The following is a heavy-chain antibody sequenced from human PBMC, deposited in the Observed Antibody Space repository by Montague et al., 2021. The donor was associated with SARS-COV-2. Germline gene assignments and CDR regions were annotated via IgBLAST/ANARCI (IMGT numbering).Heavy chain of an antibody. CDR1: GGPIGGSSDY. CDR3: ARREYSYGWGD. CDR2: VYYSGNT. D-gene: IGHD5-18*01. V-gene: IGHV4-39*01. J-gene: IGHJ4*02. Sequence: SETLSLTCTVTGGPIGGSSDYWGWIRQSPGKGLEWIASVYYSGNTYYSPSLKSRLTISVDTSKNQFPLKLNSVTAADTALYYCARREYSYGWGDWGQGTLVTVSS.